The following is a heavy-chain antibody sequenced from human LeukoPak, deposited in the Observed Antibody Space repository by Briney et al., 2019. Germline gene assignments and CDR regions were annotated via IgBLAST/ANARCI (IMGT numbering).Heavy chain of an antibody. V-gene: IGHV3-21*04. CDR2: ISSSSSYI. D-gene: IGHD3-10*01. J-gene: IGHJ4*02. Sequence: GGSLRLSCAASGFTFSSYAMSWVRQAPGKGLEWVSSISSSSSYIYYADSVKGRFTISRDNAKNSLYLQMNSLRAEDTAVYYCAKVSGAGSYPNDYWGQGTLVTVSS. CDR3: AKVSGAGSYPNDY. CDR1: GFTFSSYA.